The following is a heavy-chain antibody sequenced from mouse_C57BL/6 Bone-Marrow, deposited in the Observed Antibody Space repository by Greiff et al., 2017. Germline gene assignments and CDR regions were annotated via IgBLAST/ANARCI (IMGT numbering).Heavy chain of an antibody. D-gene: IGHD2-3*01. CDR1: GYTFTSYW. CDR3: ARRWLLREYYFDY. CDR2: IYPNSGST. Sequence: QVQLQQPGAELVKPGASVKLSCKASGYTFTSYWMHWVKQRPGQGLEWIGMIYPNSGSTNYNEKFKRKATLTVDKSSSTAYMQLSSLTSEDSAVYYCARRWLLREYYFDYWGQGTTLTVSS. V-gene: IGHV1-64*01. J-gene: IGHJ2*01.